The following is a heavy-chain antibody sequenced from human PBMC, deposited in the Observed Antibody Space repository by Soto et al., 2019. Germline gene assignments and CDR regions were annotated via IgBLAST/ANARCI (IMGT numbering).Heavy chain of an antibody. CDR2: IIPLLGIA. Sequence: QVQLVQSGAEVKKPGSSVKVSCKASGGTFSSYTISWVRQAPGQGLEWMGRIIPLLGIANYAQKFQGRVTXTXDRXAGTADMELSSLRPENTAVFYCAYSLRHLDWTPDYWGQGTLVTVSP. CDR3: AYSLRHLDWTPDY. D-gene: IGHD3-9*01. CDR1: GGTFSSYT. J-gene: IGHJ4*02. V-gene: IGHV1-69*02.